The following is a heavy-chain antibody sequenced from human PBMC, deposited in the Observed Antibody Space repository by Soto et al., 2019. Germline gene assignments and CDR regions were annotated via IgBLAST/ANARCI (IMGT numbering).Heavy chain of an antibody. CDR1: GGSISSGGYY. CDR3: ARVDDSSPYYFDY. Sequence: QVQLQESGPGLVKPSQTLSLTCTVSGGSISSGGYYWSWIRQHPGKGLEWIGYIYYSGSTYYNPSLKSRVTRSVDTSKNRFSLKLSSVTAADTAVYYCARVDDSSPYYFDYWGQGTLVTVSS. V-gene: IGHV4-31*03. J-gene: IGHJ4*02. CDR2: IYYSGST. D-gene: IGHD3-22*01.